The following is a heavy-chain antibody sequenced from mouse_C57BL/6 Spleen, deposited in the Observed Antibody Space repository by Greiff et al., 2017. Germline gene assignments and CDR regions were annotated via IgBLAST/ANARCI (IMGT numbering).Heavy chain of an antibody. J-gene: IGHJ2*01. CDR1: GYTFTSYW. CDR2: IDPSDSET. V-gene: IGHV1-52*01. Sequence: QVQLQQPGAELVRPGSSVKLSCKASGYTFTSYWMHWVKQRPIQGLEWIGNIDPSDSETHYNQKFKDKATFTVDKSSSTAYMQLSSLTSEDSAVYYGARKEDYEYYFDYWGQGTTLTVSS. D-gene: IGHD2-4*01. CDR3: ARKEDYEYYFDY.